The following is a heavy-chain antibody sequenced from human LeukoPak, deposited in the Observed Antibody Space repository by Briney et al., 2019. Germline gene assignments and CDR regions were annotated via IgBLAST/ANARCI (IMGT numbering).Heavy chain of an antibody. CDR1: GYTFTDYY. CDR3: AGGELSPGVTYNWFDP. J-gene: IGHJ5*02. Sequence: SVKVSCKASGYTFTDYYIHWVRQAPGQGLEWMGRIIPIFGTANYAQKFQGRVTITTDESTSTAYMELSSLRSEDTAVYYCAGGELSPGVTYNWFDPWGQGTLVTVSS. CDR2: IIPIFGTA. D-gene: IGHD2-21*02. V-gene: IGHV1-69*05.